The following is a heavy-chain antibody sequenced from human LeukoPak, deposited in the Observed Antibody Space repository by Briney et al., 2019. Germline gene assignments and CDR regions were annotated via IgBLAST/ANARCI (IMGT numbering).Heavy chain of an antibody. Sequence: GGSLRLSCAASGFTFSNAWMSWVRQAPGKGMEWVSRIKRKTDGGTKHYAAPVKGRFTISRDDSKDTLYLQMNSLKTEDTAVYYCSTDILETNWGGYWGQGTLVTVSS. CDR2: IKRKTDGGTK. CDR1: GFTFSNAW. CDR3: STDILETNWGGY. J-gene: IGHJ4*02. V-gene: IGHV3-15*01. D-gene: IGHD7-27*01.